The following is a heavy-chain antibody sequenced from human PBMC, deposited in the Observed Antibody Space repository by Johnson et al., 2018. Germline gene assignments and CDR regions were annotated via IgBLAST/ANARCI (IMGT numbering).Heavy chain of an antibody. J-gene: IGHJ3*02. CDR1: GFTVSGDY. CDR3: ARTSRGAFDI. Sequence: VQLVEAGGGLVEPGGSLGLSCAASGFTVSGDYMNWVRQAPGKGLEWVSVIYSEGSTNYADSVKGRFTISRDISKNTLYLQMNSLRAEDTAVYFCARTSRGAFDIWGQGTMVSVSS. D-gene: IGHD3-10*01. CDR2: IYSEGST. V-gene: IGHV3-66*02.